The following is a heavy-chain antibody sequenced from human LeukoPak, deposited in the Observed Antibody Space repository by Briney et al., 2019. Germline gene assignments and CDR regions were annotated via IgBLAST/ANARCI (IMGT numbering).Heavy chain of an antibody. J-gene: IGHJ4*02. Sequence: SETLSLTCAVYGGSFSGYYWTWIRQPPGKGLEWIGEINRGGSTVYNPSLKSRVTISVDTSKNQFSLKLSSVTAADTAVYYCARGEGVAAAGRFDYWGQGTLVTVSS. D-gene: IGHD6-13*01. CDR1: GGSFSGYY. CDR2: INRGGST. V-gene: IGHV4-34*01. CDR3: ARGEGVAAAGRFDY.